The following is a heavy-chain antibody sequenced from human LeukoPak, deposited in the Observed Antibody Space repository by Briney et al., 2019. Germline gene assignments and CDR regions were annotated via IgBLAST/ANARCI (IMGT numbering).Heavy chain of an antibody. V-gene: IGHV3-21*01. Sequence: PGGPLRLSCAASGFTFSSYGMHWVRQAPGKGLEWVSSISTSSSYIYYGDSVRGRFTVSRDNAKNSLYLQMNSLRAEDTAVYFCAKTTDSYYYYYMDVWGKGTTVTVSS. D-gene: IGHD4-17*01. CDR3: AKTTDSYYYYYMDV. J-gene: IGHJ6*03. CDR2: ISTSSSYI. CDR1: GFTFSSYG.